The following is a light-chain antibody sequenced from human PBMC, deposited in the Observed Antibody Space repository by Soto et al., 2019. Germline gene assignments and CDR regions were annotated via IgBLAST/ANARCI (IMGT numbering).Light chain of an antibody. J-gene: IGKJ2*01. Sequence: EIVMTQSPATLSVSPGERATLYCKASQRIGSNLAWYQQKPGQPPRLLIYGASTRASGIPARFSGSGSGTEFTLTISGLQSEDFALYYCQQYNIWPPYTFGQGTKLEIK. CDR3: QQYNIWPPYT. CDR1: QRIGSN. CDR2: GAS. V-gene: IGKV3-15*01.